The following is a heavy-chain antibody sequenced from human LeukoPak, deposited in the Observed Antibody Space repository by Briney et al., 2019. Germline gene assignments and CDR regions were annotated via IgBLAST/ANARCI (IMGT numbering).Heavy chain of an antibody. Sequence: SETLSLTCTVSGGSISSGNYYWGWIRQPPGKGLEWIGSISHRGSTYYNASVKRRVRISVDTSKSQFSLKLSSVTAADAAVYYCARDLGDYWSGFRCYFFDYWGQGTLVTVSS. D-gene: IGHD3-3*01. CDR3: ARDLGDYWSGFRCYFFDY. CDR2: ISHRGST. V-gene: IGHV4-39*07. CDR1: GGSISSGNYY. J-gene: IGHJ4*02.